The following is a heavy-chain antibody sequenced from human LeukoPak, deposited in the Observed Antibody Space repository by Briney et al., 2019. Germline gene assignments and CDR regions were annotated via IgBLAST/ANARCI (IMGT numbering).Heavy chain of an antibody. D-gene: IGHD4-17*01. CDR3: ARDSSVPYGITD. Sequence: PGGSLRLSCATSGFTFSNYAMSWVRQAPGKGLEWVSAISGSDGNTFYADSVKGRFTISRDNSKNTLSLQMNNLRAEDTALYYCARDSSVPYGITDWGQGTLVTVS. CDR1: GFTFSNYA. V-gene: IGHV3-23*01. J-gene: IGHJ4*02. CDR2: ISGSDGNT.